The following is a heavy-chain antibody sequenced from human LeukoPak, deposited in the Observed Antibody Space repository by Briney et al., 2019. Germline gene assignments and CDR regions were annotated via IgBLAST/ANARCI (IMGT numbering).Heavy chain of an antibody. CDR3: AKGNTMYTAYYFDY. D-gene: IGHD3-10*02. Sequence: GGSLRLSCAASGFTFSSYAMSWVRQAPGKGLEWVSVISRSGDNTYYADSVKGRFTISRDNSKNTLYLQMNSLRAEDTAVYYCAKGNTMYTAYYFDYWGQGTLVTVSS. V-gene: IGHV3-23*01. J-gene: IGHJ4*02. CDR1: GFTFSSYA. CDR2: ISRSGDNT.